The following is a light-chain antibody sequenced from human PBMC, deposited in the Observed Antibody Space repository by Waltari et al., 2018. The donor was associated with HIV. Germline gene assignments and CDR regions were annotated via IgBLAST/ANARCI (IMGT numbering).Light chain of an antibody. Sequence: SYELTQPPSVAVSPGQTARITCTGDALPKKYASWYQQKSGQAPVLVIYEDSKRPSRFPERFSGSSSGTTATLTISGAQVEDEADYYCYSTDNSGHHRVFGTGTKLTVL. J-gene: IGLJ2*01. CDR3: YSTDNSGHHRV. V-gene: IGLV3-10*01. CDR1: ALPKKY. CDR2: EDS.